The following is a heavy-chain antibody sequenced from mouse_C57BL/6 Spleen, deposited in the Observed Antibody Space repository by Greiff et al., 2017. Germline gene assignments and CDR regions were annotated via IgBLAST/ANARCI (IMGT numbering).Heavy chain of an antibody. CDR2: IYPGDGDT. CDR1: GYAFSSSW. V-gene: IGHV1-82*01. CDR3: ARCYGSSYDYWYFDV. J-gene: IGHJ1*03. D-gene: IGHD1-1*01. Sequence: VQLQQSGPELVKPGASVKISCKASGYAFSSSWMNWVKQRPGKGLEWIGRIYPGDGDTNYNGKFKGKATLTADKSSSTAYRQLSSLTSEDSAVYFCARCYGSSYDYWYFDVWGTGTTVTVSS.